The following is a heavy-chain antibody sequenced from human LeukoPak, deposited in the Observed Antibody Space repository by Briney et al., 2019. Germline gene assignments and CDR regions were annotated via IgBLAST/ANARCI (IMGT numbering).Heavy chain of an antibody. CDR3: AKPGSSHDAFDI. J-gene: IGHJ3*02. CDR2: ISGSGGST. CDR1: GFTFSSYA. Sequence: GGPLRLSCAASGFTFSSYAMSWVRQAPGKGLEWVSAISGSGGSTYYADSVKGRFTISRDNSKNTLYLQMNSLRAEDTAVYYCAKPGSSHDAFDIWGQGTMVTISS. V-gene: IGHV3-23*01.